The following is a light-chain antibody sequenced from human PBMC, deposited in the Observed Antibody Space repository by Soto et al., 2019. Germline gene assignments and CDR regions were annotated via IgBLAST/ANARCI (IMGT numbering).Light chain of an antibody. Sequence: EIVLTQSPGILSLSPGEGATLSCRASQTVDRNYFAWYQQKPGQAPRLLIYGISSRATGIPDRFRGSGSGTDFTLTISRLEPEDFAVYYCQQYGSSPGYTFGQGTKLEIK. J-gene: IGKJ2*01. V-gene: IGKV3-20*01. CDR3: QQYGSSPGYT. CDR2: GIS. CDR1: QTVDRNY.